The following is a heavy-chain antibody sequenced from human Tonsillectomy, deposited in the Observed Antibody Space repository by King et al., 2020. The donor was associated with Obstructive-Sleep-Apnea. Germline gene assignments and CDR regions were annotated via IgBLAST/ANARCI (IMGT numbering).Heavy chain of an antibody. J-gene: IGHJ6*02. CDR3: ARSTVFGLLIYYGMDV. D-gene: IGHD3/OR15-3a*01. V-gene: IGHV3-74*01. Sequence: VQLVESGGGLVQPGGSLRLSCAASGFTFYSYWMHWVRQAPGKGLVWVSRIDCDGSSTSYADSVKGRFTISRDNAKNTLYLQMNSLRAEDTAVYYCARSTVFGLLIYYGMDVWGQGTTVTVSS. CDR1: GFTFYSYW. CDR2: IDCDGSST.